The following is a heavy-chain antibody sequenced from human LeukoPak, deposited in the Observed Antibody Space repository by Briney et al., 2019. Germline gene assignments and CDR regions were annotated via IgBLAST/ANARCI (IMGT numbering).Heavy chain of an antibody. V-gene: IGHV3-43*02. CDR1: GFIFDEYA. Sequence: PGGSLRLSCAASGFIFDEYAMHWVRQRPGKGLEWVSLISGDGGTTFYGDSVKGRFTISKDSSKNILYLQMNGLRTEDTAFYYCAKDATPYSYVEFDPWGQGTLVTVSS. J-gene: IGHJ5*02. CDR3: AKDATPYSYVEFDP. D-gene: IGHD3-16*01. CDR2: ISGDGGTT.